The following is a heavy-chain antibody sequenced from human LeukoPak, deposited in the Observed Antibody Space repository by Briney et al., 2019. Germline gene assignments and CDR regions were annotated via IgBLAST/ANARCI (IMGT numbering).Heavy chain of an antibody. V-gene: IGHV3-7*01. CDR1: GFTFSSYW. CDR2: IKQDGSEK. J-gene: IGHJ4*02. CDR3: AREFPYYYDTSGYYVDY. D-gene: IGHD3-22*01. Sequence: GGSLRLSCAASGFTFSSYWMSWVRQAPGKGLEWVANIKQDGSEKYYVDSVKGRFIISRDNAKNSLYLQMNSLRAEDTAVYYCAREFPYYYDTSGYYVDYWGQGTLVTVSS.